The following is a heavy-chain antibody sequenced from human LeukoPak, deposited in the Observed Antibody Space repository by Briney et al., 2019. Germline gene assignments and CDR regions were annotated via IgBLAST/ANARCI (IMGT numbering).Heavy chain of an antibody. Sequence: SETLSLTCTVSGGSISSGGYYWSWIRQPPGKGLEWIGYIYHSGSTYYNPSLKSRVTISVDRSKNQFSLKLSSVTAADTAVYYCAREWYYDYVWGSYRYALEYWGQGTLVTVSS. V-gene: IGHV4-30-2*01. CDR2: IYHSGST. CDR1: GGSISSGGYY. CDR3: AREWYYDYVWGSYRYALEY. J-gene: IGHJ4*02. D-gene: IGHD3-16*02.